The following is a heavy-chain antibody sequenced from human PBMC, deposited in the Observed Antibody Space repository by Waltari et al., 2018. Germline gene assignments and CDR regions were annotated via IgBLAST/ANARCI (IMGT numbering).Heavy chain of an antibody. D-gene: IGHD2-2*01. Sequence: QVQLVESGGGVVQTGRSLRLSCAASGFTFSSYGMHWVRQAPGKGLEWVAVISYDGSNKYYADSVKGRFTISRDNSKNTLYLQMNSLRAEDTAVYYCAKNKGPAAAEENWFDPWGQGTLVTVSS. CDR2: ISYDGSNK. J-gene: IGHJ5*02. CDR1: GFTFSSYG. CDR3: AKNKGPAAAEENWFDP. V-gene: IGHV3-30*18.